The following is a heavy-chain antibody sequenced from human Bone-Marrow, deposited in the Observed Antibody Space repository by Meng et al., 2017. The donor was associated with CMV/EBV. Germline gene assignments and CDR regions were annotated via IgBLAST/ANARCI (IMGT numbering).Heavy chain of an antibody. V-gene: IGHV3-21*01. Sequence: GESLKISCAASGFTFSSYGMHWVRQAPGKGLEWVSSIISSSSYIYYADSVKGRFTISRDNAKNSLYLQMNSLSAEDKAVYYCARENVFDYGGNQKGDYWGQGTLVTVSS. J-gene: IGHJ4*02. CDR2: IISSSSYI. CDR3: ARENVFDYGGNQKGDY. D-gene: IGHD4-23*01. CDR1: GFTFSSYG.